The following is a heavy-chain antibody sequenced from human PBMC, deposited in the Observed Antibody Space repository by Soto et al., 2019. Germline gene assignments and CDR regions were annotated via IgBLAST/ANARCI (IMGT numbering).Heavy chain of an antibody. CDR3: AREATSRHYGMDV. CDR2: IIPIFGTA. V-gene: IGHV1-69*01. J-gene: IGHJ6*02. Sequence: QVQLVQSGAEVRKPGSSVKVSCKASGGTLSSYAISWVRQAPGQRLEWMGGIIPIFGTANYAQKFQGRVTITADESTSTAYMELSSLRSEDTAVYYCAREATSRHYGMDVWGQGTTVTVSS. CDR1: GGTLSSYA.